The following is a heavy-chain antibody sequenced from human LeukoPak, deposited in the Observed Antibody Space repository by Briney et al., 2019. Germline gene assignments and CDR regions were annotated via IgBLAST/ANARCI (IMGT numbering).Heavy chain of an antibody. CDR3: ARVRQNCGGDCYSGAFDY. Sequence: ASVKVSCKASGGTFSSYAISWVRQAPGQGLEWMGGIIPIFGTANYAQKFQGRVTITADESTSTAYMELSSLRSEGTAVYYCARVRQNCGGDCYSGAFDYWGQGTLVTVSS. D-gene: IGHD2-21*02. CDR2: IIPIFGTA. J-gene: IGHJ4*02. CDR1: GGTFSSYA. V-gene: IGHV1-69*13.